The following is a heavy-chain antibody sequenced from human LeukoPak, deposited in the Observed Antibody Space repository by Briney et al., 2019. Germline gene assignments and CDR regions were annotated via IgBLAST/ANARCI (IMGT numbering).Heavy chain of an antibody. D-gene: IGHD2-8*02. J-gene: IGHJ4*02. Sequence: GGSLRLSCAASGFTFSSYAMSWVRQAPGKGLEWVSTIIGNGRSTYYGYSVKGRFTISRDNSKNTLSLQMNSLRAEDTAVYYCAKEYYVLLVYALGGSFDYWGRGTLVTVSS. CDR1: GFTFSSYA. CDR3: AKEYYVLLVYALGGSFDY. CDR2: IIGNGRST. V-gene: IGHV3-23*01.